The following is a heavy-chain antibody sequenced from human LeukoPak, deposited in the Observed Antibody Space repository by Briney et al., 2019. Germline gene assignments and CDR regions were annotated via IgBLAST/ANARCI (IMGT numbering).Heavy chain of an antibody. CDR2: ISGSGGST. Sequence: PGGSLRLSCAAPGFTFSSYAMSWVRQAPGKWLEWVSAISGSGGSTYYADSVKGRFTISRDNSKNTLYLQMNSLRAEDTAVYYCAKVDAAGTYYFDYWGQGTLVTVSS. V-gene: IGHV3-23*01. CDR3: AKVDAAGTYYFDY. D-gene: IGHD6-13*01. J-gene: IGHJ4*02. CDR1: GFTFSSYA.